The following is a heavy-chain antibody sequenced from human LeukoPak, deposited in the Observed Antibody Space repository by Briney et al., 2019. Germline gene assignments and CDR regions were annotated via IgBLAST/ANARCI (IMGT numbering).Heavy chain of an antibody. CDR3: AKSLWFGEDDYFDY. CDR1: GFMFSKSW. V-gene: IGHV3-74*01. CDR2: IYNDGSTT. Sequence: GGSLRLSCAASGFMFSKSWMHWVRQVPGKGLVWVARIYNDGSTTNYADSVKGRFTISRDNAANTLFLQMNSLRAEDTAVYYCAKSLWFGEDDYFDYWGQGTLVTVSS. D-gene: IGHD3-10*01. J-gene: IGHJ4*02.